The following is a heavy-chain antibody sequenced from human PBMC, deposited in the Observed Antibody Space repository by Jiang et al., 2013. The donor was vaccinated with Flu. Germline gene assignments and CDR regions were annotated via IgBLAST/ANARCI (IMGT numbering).Heavy chain of an antibody. CDR2: INAGNGNT. CDR1: GYTFTSYA. J-gene: IGHJ5*02. CDR3: ARAWLAVAGNWFDP. V-gene: IGHV1-3*01. D-gene: IGHD6-19*01. Sequence: GAEVKKPGASVKVSCKASGYTFTSYAMHWVRQAPGXRLEWMGWINAGNGNTKXSQKFQGRVTITRDTSASTAYMELSSLRSEDTAVYYCARAWLAVAGNWFDPGAREPWSPSP.